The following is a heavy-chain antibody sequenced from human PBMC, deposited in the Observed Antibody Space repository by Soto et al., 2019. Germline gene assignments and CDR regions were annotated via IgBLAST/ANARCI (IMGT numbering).Heavy chain of an antibody. D-gene: IGHD3-22*01. CDR3: ASLSGYPKYFFDY. CDR2: IYYSGST. V-gene: IGHV4-30-4*01. Sequence: SETLSLTCTVSGGSISSGDYYWSWIRQPPGKGLEWIGYIYYSGSTYYNPSLKSRVTISVDTSKNQFSLKLSSVTAADTAVYYCASLSGYPKYFFDYWGQGTLVTVSS. J-gene: IGHJ4*02. CDR1: GGSISSGDYY.